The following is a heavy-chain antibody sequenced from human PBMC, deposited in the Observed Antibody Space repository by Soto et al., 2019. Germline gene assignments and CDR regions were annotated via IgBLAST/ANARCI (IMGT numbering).Heavy chain of an antibody. V-gene: IGHV3-23*01. J-gene: IGHJ5*02. D-gene: IGHD3-16*01. Sequence: GGSLRLSCAASGFTFSSYAMSWVRQAPGKGLEWVSAISGSGGSTYYADSVKGRFTISRDNSKNTLYLQMNSLRAEDTAVYYCAKDWGNPSLPYDDNWFDPWGQGTLVTVSS. CDR2: ISGSGGST. CDR1: GFTFSSYA. CDR3: AKDWGNPSLPYDDNWFDP.